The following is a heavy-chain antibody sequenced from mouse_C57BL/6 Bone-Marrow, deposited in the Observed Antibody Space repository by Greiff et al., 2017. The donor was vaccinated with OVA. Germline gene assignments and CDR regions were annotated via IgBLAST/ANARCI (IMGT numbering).Heavy chain of an antibody. D-gene: IGHD1-1*01. V-gene: IGHV1-19*01. CDR3: AREAGFYYGSSYHFDY. CDR2: INPYNGGT. J-gene: IGHJ2*01. CDR1: GYTFTDYY. Sequence: EVQVVESGPVLVKPGASVKMSCKASGYTFTDYYMNWVKQSHGKSLEWIGVINPYNGGTSYNQKFKGKATLTVDKSSSTAYMELNSLTSEDSAVYYCAREAGFYYGSSYHFDYWGQGTTLTVSS.